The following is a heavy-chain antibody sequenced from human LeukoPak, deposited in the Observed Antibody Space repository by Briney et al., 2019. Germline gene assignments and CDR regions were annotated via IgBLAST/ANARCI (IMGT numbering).Heavy chain of an antibody. CDR2: ISSDGSSS. D-gene: IGHD6-25*01. J-gene: IGHJ4*02. CDR1: GFTFSSSW. Sequence: PGGSLRLSCEASGFTFSSSWMHWVRQAPGKGLVWVSRISSDGSSSSYADSVKGRFTISRDNAKNTLSLQMNSLRAEDTAVYYCARDAAAHYFDYWGQGTLVTVSS. V-gene: IGHV3-74*01. CDR3: ARDAAAHYFDY.